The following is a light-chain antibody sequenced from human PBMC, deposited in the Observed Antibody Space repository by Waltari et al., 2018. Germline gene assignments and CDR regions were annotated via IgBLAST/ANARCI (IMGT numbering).Light chain of an antibody. CDR3: ASYTTITTLGDVI. CDR1: SSDIGASNY. Sequence: QSTLTQPASVSGSPGQSITISCTGTSSDIGASNYVSWYQQHPDNAPKLMIYDVTYRPSGVSHRFSGSKSANTASLTISGLQPEDEADYYCASYTTITTLGDVIFGGGTKLTVL. J-gene: IGLJ2*01. CDR2: DVT. V-gene: IGLV2-14*03.